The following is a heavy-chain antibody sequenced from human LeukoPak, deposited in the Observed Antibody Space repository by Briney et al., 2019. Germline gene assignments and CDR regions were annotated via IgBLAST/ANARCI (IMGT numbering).Heavy chain of an antibody. D-gene: IGHD6-19*01. CDR3: ARGPEYSSGWYGGY. J-gene: IGHJ4*02. Sequence: GGSLRLSCAASGFTFSSYEMNWVRQAPGKGLEWISYISSSGSTTYYADSVKGRFTISRDNAKNSLYLQMNSLRAEDTAVYYCARGPEYSSGWYGGYWGQGALVTVSS. CDR1: GFTFSSYE. V-gene: IGHV3-48*03. CDR2: ISSSGSTT.